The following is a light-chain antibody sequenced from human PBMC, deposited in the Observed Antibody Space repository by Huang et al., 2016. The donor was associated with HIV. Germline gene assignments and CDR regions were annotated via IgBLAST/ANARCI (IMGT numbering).Light chain of an antibody. CDR3: QKYKDAPPT. J-gene: IGKJ1*01. Sequence: DIQMTQSPASLSASVGDRVTITCRASHGISNYLAWYQQKPGKAPQLLSHSAYLLQSGVASRFSGNGSGTDFTLTISSLQPEDVGTYFCQKYKDAPPTCGQGTKVEI. V-gene: IGKV1-27*01. CDR2: SAY. CDR1: HGISNY.